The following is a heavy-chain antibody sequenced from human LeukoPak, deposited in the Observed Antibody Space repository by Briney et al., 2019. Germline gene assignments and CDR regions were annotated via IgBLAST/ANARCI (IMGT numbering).Heavy chain of an antibody. CDR3: ARVWADYGGNPDAFDI. Sequence: GGSLRLSCAASGFTFSSYSMNWVRQAPGKGLEWVSSISSSSSDIYYADSVNDRFTSSRDNAKISLYLQMNSLRAEDTAVYYCARVWADYGGNPDAFDIWGQGTMVTVSS. CDR2: ISSSSSDI. D-gene: IGHD4-23*01. CDR1: GFTFSSYS. J-gene: IGHJ3*02. V-gene: IGHV3-21*01.